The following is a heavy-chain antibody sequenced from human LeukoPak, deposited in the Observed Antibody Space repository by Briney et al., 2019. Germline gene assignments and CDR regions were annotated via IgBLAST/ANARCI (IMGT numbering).Heavy chain of an antibody. CDR2: ISGSGGST. J-gene: IGHJ4*02. V-gene: IGHV3-23*01. D-gene: IGHD1-26*01. Sequence: PGGSLRLSCAASGFTFSSYAMSWVRQAPGKGLEWVSAISGSGGSTYYADSVKGRFTISRDNSKNTLYLQVNSLRAEVTAVYYCAKDRVGARYYFDYWGQGTLVTVSS. CDR1: GFTFSSYA. CDR3: AKDRVGARYYFDY.